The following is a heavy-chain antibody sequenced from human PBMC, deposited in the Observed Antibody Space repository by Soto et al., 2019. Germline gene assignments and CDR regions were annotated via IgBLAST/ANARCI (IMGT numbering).Heavy chain of an antibody. J-gene: IGHJ6*02. CDR1: GFTFSSYG. CDR2: IWYDGSNK. D-gene: IGHD3-9*01. Sequence: GGSLRLSCAASGFTFSSYGMHWVRQAPGKGLEWVAVIWYDGSNKYYADSVKGRFTISRDNSKNTLYLQMNSLRAEDTAVYYCAREDILTEESLSLRHYYYGMDVWGQGTTVTVSS. V-gene: IGHV3-33*01. CDR3: AREDILTEESLSLRHYYYGMDV.